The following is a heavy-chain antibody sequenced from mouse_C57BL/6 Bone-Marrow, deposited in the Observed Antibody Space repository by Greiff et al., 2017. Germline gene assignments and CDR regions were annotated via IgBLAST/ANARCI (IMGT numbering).Heavy chain of an antibody. D-gene: IGHD1-1*01. CDR1: GYTFTSYW. CDR3: ARYITTVVGY. Sequence: VQLQQPGAELVKPGASVKLSCKASGYTFTSYWIPWVKQRPGQGLEWIGDIYPGSGSTNYNEKFKSKATLTVDTSSSTAYMQLSSLTSEDSAVYYCARYITTVVGYWGQGTTLTVSS. V-gene: IGHV1-55*01. CDR2: IYPGSGST. J-gene: IGHJ2*01.